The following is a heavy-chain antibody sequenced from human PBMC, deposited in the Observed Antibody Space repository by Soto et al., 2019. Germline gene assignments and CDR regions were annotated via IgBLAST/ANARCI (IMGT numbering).Heavy chain of an antibody. Sequence: GGSLRLSCAASGFTFSSYAMSWVRQAPGKGLEWVSAISGSGANTYYADSVKGRFTISRDNSNNTLYLQMNSLRAEDTAVYYCANRDTSMVNRYYYGMDVWGEGSKVTVYS. CDR2: ISGSGANT. J-gene: IGHJ6*04. D-gene: IGHD5-18*01. CDR3: ANRDTSMVNRYYYGMDV. CDR1: GFTFSSYA. V-gene: IGHV3-23*01.